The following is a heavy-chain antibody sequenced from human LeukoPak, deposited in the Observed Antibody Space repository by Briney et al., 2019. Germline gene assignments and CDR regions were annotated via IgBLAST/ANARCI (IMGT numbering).Heavy chain of an antibody. D-gene: IGHD3-3*01. V-gene: IGHV3-30*04. CDR2: ISYDGSNK. CDR1: GFTFSSYA. CDR3: AKSVAIYFYYGLDV. J-gene: IGHJ6*02. Sequence: GGSLRLSCAASGFTFSSYAMHRVRQAPGKGLEWVAVISYDGSNKYYADSVKGRFTISRDNSKNTLFLQMNSLRVEDTAPYYCAKSVAIYFYYGLDVWGQGTTVTVSS.